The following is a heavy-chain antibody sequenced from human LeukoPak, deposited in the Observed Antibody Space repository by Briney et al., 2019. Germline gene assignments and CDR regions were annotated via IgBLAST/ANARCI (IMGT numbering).Heavy chain of an antibody. J-gene: IGHJ4*02. CDR3: VVHSATSCY. V-gene: IGHV3-48*03. D-gene: IGHD1-26*01. CDR1: GITSSSSA. Sequence: GGSLRLSCAASGITSSSSALSWVRQAPGKGLEWISYITTSGTSTYYADSVKGRFTISRDNGKTALSLQMNSLRAEDTAVYYCVVHSATSCYWGQGTLVTVSS. CDR2: ITTSGTST.